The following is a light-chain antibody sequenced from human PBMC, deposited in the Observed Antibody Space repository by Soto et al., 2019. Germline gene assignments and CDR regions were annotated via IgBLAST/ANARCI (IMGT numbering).Light chain of an antibody. CDR2: GAS. CDR3: QQYGSSPRT. Sequence: EIVMTQSPATLSVSPGERATLSCRASRSVSSNLAWYQQKPGQAPRLLIYGASNRATGIPDRFSGSGSGTDFSLTISSLEPGDLAVYYCQQYGSSPRTFGQGTKVDI. V-gene: IGKV3-20*01. J-gene: IGKJ1*01. CDR1: RSVSSN.